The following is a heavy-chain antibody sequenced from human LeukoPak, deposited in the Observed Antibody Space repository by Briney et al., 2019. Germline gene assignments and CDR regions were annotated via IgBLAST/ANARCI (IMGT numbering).Heavy chain of an antibody. Sequence: GGSLRLSCVASGFTFTGHSMHWVRQAPGKGLEWVAVVGNDEKTKFYADSLKGRFTISRDNSKNTLYLQMNSLRAEDTAVYYCAKIVPAATIDWGQGTLVTVSS. V-gene: IGHV3-30-3*02. J-gene: IGHJ4*02. CDR1: GFTFTGHS. CDR2: VGNDEKTK. D-gene: IGHD2-2*01. CDR3: AKIVPAATID.